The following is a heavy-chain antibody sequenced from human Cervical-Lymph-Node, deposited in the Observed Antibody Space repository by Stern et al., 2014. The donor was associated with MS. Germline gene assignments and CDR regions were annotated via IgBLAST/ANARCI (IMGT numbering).Heavy chain of an antibody. Sequence: VQLVESGGGVVQPGRSLRLSCAASGFSFRDYGMHWVRQAPGKGLGWVSLISHDAIHKYYVDSVKGRFTISRDNSKNTLYLQMDSLRPEDTAVYFCAKEGRGKSSGEFEYWGQGNLVTVSS. CDR3: AKEGRGKSSGEFEY. J-gene: IGHJ4*02. D-gene: IGHD1-26*01. V-gene: IGHV3-30*18. CDR2: ISHDAIHK. CDR1: GFSFRDYG.